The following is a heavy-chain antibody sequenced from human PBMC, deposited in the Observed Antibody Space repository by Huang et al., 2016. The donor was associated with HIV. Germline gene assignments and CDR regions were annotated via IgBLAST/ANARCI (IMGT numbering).Heavy chain of an antibody. V-gene: IGHV1-8*01. CDR2: MNPKSGNV. J-gene: IGHJ3*01. D-gene: IGHD3-10*01. CDR1: GYTFTNYD. CDR3: ARGFGINYNHEAFDV. Sequence: QIQLAQSGAEVKKPGASVKVSCKGSGYTFTNYDINWVRQAAGQGLEWMGWMNPKSGNVGYTKKFQGRVAMLRNSSINTSYLEVTSLTSEDTAVYDCARGFGINYNHEAFDVWGQGTMVTVSS.